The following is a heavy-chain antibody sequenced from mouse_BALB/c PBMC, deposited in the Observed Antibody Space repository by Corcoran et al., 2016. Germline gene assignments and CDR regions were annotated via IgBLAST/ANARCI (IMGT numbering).Heavy chain of an antibody. CDR3: ARDYDYDDAMDY. CDR2: IDPANGNT. CDR1: GFNIKDTY. D-gene: IGHD2-4*01. Sequence: EVQLQQSGAELVKPGASVKLSCTASGFNIKDTYMHWVKQRPEQCLEWIGRIDPANGNTKYDPKFQGKATITADTSSNTAYLQLSSLTSEDTAVYYCARDYDYDDAMDYWGQGTSVTVSS. J-gene: IGHJ4*01. V-gene: IGHV14-3*02.